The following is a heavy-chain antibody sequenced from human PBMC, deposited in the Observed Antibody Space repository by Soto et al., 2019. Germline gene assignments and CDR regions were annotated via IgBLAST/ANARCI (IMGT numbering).Heavy chain of an antibody. D-gene: IGHD4-17*01. V-gene: IGHV3-23*01. CDR2: ISGSGDTT. J-gene: IGHJ4*02. CDR1: GFSFSAYA. Sequence: PGGSLRLSCAASGFSFSAYAMNWVRQAPGKGLEWVSGISGSGDTTYSADSVRDRFTISRDNSKMTLDLRMNSLRADDTAVYYCAKSPEYGGHPYYYDYWGQGTLVTVSS. CDR3: AKSPEYGGHPYYYDY.